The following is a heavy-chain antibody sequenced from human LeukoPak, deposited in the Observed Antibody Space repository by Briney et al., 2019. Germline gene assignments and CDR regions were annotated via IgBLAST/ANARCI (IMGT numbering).Heavy chain of an antibody. CDR3: AKDLFGVIQGRTGLDY. CDR2: ISYDGSNK. Sequence: GGSLRLSCAASGFTFNSYAMHWVRQAPGKGLEWVAVISYDGSNKYYADSVKGRFTISRDNSKTTLYVQMNSLRAEDTAVYYCAKDLFGVIQGRTGLDYWGQGTLVTVSS. V-gene: IGHV3-30*18. J-gene: IGHJ4*02. D-gene: IGHD3-10*02. CDR1: GFTFNSYA.